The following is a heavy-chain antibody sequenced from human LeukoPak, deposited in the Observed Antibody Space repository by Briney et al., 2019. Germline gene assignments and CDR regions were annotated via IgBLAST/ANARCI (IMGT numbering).Heavy chain of an antibody. CDR1: GFTFSSYA. D-gene: IGHD2/OR15-2a*01. Sequence: GGSLRLSCAASGFTFSSYAMSWVRQAPGKGLEWVSAISGSGGSTYYADSVKGRFTISRDNSKNTLYLQMNSLRAEDTATYYCAKVRTQTTSFDYWGQGTLVTVSS. CDR2: ISGSGGST. J-gene: IGHJ4*02. V-gene: IGHV3-23*01. CDR3: AKVRTQTTSFDY.